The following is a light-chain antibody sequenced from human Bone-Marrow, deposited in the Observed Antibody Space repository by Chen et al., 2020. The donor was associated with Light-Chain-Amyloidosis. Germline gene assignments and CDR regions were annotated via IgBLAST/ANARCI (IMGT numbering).Light chain of an antibody. CDR1: QSVLFTSNNKNY. CDR3: QQYYISPLT. Sequence: IVLTQSPDSLTVSLGERATIKCDSSQSVLFTSNNKNYLAWYQQRPGQPPKLLISWASTRESGVPDRFSGSWSGTHFTLNISRLRAEDVAVYYCQQYYISPLTVGGGTKVEVK. J-gene: IGKJ4*01. CDR2: WAS. V-gene: IGKV4-1*01.